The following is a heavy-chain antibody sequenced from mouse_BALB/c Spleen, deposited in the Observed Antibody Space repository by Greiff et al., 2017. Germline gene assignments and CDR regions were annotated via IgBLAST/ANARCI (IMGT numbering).Heavy chain of an antibody. D-gene: IGHD2-2*01. Sequence: QVQLQQSGAELVRPGSSVKISCKASGYAFSSYWMNWVKQRPGQGLEWIGQIYPGDGDTNYNGKFKGKATLTADKSSSTAYMQLSSLTSEDSAVYYCARWGLREGFDYWGQGTTLTVSS. V-gene: IGHV1-80*01. J-gene: IGHJ2*01. CDR3: ARWGLREGFDY. CDR1: GYAFSSYW. CDR2: IYPGDGDT.